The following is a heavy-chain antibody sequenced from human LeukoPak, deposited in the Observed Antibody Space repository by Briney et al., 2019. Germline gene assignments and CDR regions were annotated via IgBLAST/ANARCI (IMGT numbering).Heavy chain of an antibody. V-gene: IGHV3-30-3*02. J-gene: IGHJ4*02. CDR2: MSSDGSKK. D-gene: IGHD4-17*01. CDR3: AKKFRGTTVISGDYFDY. Sequence: DPGGSLRLPCAASGFTFSSYAMSWVRQTPGKGLEWVAVMSSDGSKKYYADSVKGRFTISRDNSKNTLYLQMNSLRAEDTAVYYCAKKFRGTTVISGDYFDYWGQGTLVTVSS. CDR1: GFTFSSYA.